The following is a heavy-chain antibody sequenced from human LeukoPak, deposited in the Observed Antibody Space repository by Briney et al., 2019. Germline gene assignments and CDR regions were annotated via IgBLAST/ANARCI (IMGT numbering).Heavy chain of an antibody. Sequence: TGGSLRLSCVASGFTFSSYSMNWVRQAPGKGLEWVSYTSSSSSTIYYADSVKGRFTISRDNAKKSLYLQMNSLRDEDTAVYYCARIVYDSSGYIDYWGQGTLVTVSS. CDR2: TSSSSSTI. J-gene: IGHJ4*02. CDR1: GFTFSSYS. CDR3: ARIVYDSSGYIDY. D-gene: IGHD3-22*01. V-gene: IGHV3-48*02.